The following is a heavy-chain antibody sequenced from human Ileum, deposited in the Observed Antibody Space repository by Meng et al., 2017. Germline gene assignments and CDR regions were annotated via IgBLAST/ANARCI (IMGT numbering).Heavy chain of an antibody. V-gene: IGHV4-39*01. D-gene: IGHD3-16*01. J-gene: IGHJ4*02. Sequence: QLQLQESGPGLVKPSETLSLTCAVSGDSIRYSSYYWGWVRQPPGQGLEWIGSIYYNGNTYYSPPLKSRASISVDTSKNQFSLKLSSVTAADTAVYYCARPAVTTALGGFDYWGQGTLVTVSS. CDR1: GDSIRYSSYY. CDR2: IYYNGNT. CDR3: ARPAVTTALGGFDY.